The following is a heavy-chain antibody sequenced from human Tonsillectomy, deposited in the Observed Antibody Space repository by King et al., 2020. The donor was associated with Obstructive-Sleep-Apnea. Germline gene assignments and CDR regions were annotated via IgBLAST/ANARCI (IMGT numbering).Heavy chain of an antibody. D-gene: IGHD5-12*01. Sequence: VQLVESGGGLVKPGGSLRLSCAASGFTFSSYSMNWVRQAPGKGLEWVSSISSSSSYIYYADSVKGRFTISRENAKNSLYLQMNSLRAEDTAVYYCARDSVEWLPHYWGQGTLVTVSS. CDR2: ISSSSSYI. CDR3: ARDSVEWLPHY. V-gene: IGHV3-21*01. J-gene: IGHJ4*02. CDR1: GFTFSSYS.